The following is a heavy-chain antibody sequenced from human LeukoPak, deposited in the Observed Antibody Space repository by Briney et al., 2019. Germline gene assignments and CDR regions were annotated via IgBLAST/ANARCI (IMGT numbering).Heavy chain of an antibody. J-gene: IGHJ5*02. V-gene: IGHV4-30-2*01. Sequence: PSQTLSLTCAVSGGSISSSGYSWSWIRQPPGKGLEWIGYIHHTGSTYYNPSLKSRVTISVDRSKNQFSLKLSSVTAADTAMYFCARTPTYCGGDCYYFDPWGQGTLVTISS. CDR1: GGSISSSGYS. D-gene: IGHD2-21*02. CDR2: IHHTGST. CDR3: ARTPTYCGGDCYYFDP.